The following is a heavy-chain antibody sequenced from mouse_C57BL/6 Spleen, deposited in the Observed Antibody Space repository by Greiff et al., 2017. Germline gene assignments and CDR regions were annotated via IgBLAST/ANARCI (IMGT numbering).Heavy chain of an antibody. V-gene: IGHV1-54*01. J-gene: IGHJ2*01. CDR1: GYAFTNYL. D-gene: IGHD1-1*01. CDR2: INPGSGGT. CDR3: ARLAGSSYFDY. Sequence: VQLKQSGAELVRPGTSVKVSCKASGYAFTNYLIEWVKQRPGQGLEWIGVINPGSGGTNYNEKFKGKATLTADKSSSTAYMQLSSLTSEDSAVYFCARLAGSSYFDYWGQGTTLTVSS.